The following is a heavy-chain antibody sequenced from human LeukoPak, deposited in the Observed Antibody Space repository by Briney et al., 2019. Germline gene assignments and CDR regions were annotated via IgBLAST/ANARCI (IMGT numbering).Heavy chain of an antibody. J-gene: IGHJ6*02. CDR3: ARDLGNYYYYGMDV. Sequence: GASVKVSCKASGYTFTSYGISWVRQAPGQGPEWMGWISAYNGNTNYAQKLQGRVTMTTDTSTSTAYMELRSLRSDDTAVYYCARDLGNYYYYGMDVWGQGTTVTVSS. CDR1: GYTFTSYG. CDR2: ISAYNGNT. V-gene: IGHV1-18*01.